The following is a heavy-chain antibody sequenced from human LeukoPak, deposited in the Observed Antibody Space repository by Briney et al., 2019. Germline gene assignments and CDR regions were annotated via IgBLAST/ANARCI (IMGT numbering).Heavy chain of an antibody. CDR2: VYHSGST. D-gene: IGHD3-10*01. CDR3: ARRMGNYYGSGSYGYFDY. V-gene: IGHV4-4*02. J-gene: IGHJ4*02. CDR1: GGSISSSYW. Sequence: SETLSLTCAVSGGSISSSYWWSWVRQPPGKGLEWIGEVYHSGSTNYSPSLKSRVTLSVDKSKNQFSLRLSSVTAADTAVYYCARRMGNYYGSGSYGYFDYWGQGTLVTVSS.